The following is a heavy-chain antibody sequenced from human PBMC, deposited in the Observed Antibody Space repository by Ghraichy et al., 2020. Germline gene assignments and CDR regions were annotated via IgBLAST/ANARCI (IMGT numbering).Heavy chain of an antibody. V-gene: IGHV3-23*01. D-gene: IGHD6-19*01. CDR3: SKSIGRYVLFDS. CDR1: GFIFSSYA. Sequence: GGSLRLSCAASGFIFSSYAMSWVRQAPGKGLEWVSGISGSGGSTYYADSVKGLFTISRDHYKTTLYLQMNSLRAEDTAVYYGSKSIGRYVLFDSWGQGTLVPVSS. CDR2: ISGSGGST. J-gene: IGHJ4*02.